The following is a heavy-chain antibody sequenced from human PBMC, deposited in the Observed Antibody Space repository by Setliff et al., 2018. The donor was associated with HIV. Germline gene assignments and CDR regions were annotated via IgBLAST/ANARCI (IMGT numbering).Heavy chain of an antibody. CDR2: IFYSGTT. D-gene: IGHD2-21*01. CDR1: GDSLSSSSYY. CDR3: ARVPVAGANWFDP. V-gene: IGHV4-39*01. Sequence: KPSETLSLTCTVSGDSLSSSSYYWGWIRQPPGKGLEWIGSIFYSGTTYYNPSLESRVTIAVDRSKNLFSLKLISVTAADQGVYYCARVPVAGANWFDPWGLGTLVTVSS. J-gene: IGHJ5*02.